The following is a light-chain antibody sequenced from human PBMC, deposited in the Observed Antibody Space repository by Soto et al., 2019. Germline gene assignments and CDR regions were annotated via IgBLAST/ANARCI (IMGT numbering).Light chain of an antibody. CDR3: QQFNSYPIT. V-gene: IGKV1-5*01. CDR1: QSISSW. J-gene: IGKJ5*01. CDR2: DAS. Sequence: DIQMTQSPSTLSASVGDRVTITCRASQSISSWLAWYQQKPGKAPKLLIYDASSLQRGVPSRFSGSGSGTEFTLTIGGLQPDDFATYYCQQFNSYPITFGQGTRLEIK.